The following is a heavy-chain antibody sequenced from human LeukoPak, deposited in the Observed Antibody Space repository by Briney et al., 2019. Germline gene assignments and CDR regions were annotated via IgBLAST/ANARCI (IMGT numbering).Heavy chain of an antibody. CDR3: ARGATAALTA. J-gene: IGHJ5*02. V-gene: IGHV6-1*01. D-gene: IGHD6-25*01. CDR2: TYYRSKWYN. Sequence: SQTLSLTCAISGDSVSSNSATWNWIGQSPSRGLEWLGRTYYRSKWYNDYAVSVKSRITIHPDTSKNQFSLQLNSVTPEDTAVYYCARGATAALTAWGQGTLVTVSS. CDR1: GDSVSSNSAT.